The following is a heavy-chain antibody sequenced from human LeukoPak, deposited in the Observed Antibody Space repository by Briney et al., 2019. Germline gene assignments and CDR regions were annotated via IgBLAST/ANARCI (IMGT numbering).Heavy chain of an antibody. V-gene: IGHV1-18*01. CDR2: ISAYNGNT. CDR3: ARGPNDYGDYGRGYYFDY. Sequence: GASVKVSCKASGYTFTSYGISWVRQAPGQGLEWMGWISAYNGNTNYAQKLQGRVTMTTDTSTSTAYMELRSLRSDDTAVYYCARGPNDYGDYGRGYYFDYRGQGTLVTVSS. D-gene: IGHD4-17*01. J-gene: IGHJ4*02. CDR1: GYTFTSYG.